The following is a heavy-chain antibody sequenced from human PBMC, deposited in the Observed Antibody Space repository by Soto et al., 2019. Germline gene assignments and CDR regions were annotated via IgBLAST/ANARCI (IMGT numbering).Heavy chain of an antibody. CDR2: ISSSSSYI. J-gene: IGHJ3*02. Sequence: GGSLRLSCAASGFTFSSYSMNWVRQAPGKGLEWVSSISSSSSYIYYADSVKGRFTISRDNAKNSLYLQMNSLRAEDTAVYYCARAGYPQFGGSVAFDIWGQGTMVTVSS. CDR1: GFTFSSYS. V-gene: IGHV3-21*01. D-gene: IGHD3-10*01. CDR3: ARAGYPQFGGSVAFDI.